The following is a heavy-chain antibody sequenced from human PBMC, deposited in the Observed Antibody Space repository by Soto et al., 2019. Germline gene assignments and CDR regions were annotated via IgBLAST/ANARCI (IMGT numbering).Heavy chain of an antibody. Sequence: TLSLTCTVSGGSISSGGYYWSWIRQHPGKGLEWIGYIYYSGSTDYNPSLKSRVTISVDTSKNQFSLILRSVTAADTAVYYCARGSYCSGGSCSSFHWFDPWGQGTQVTVSS. J-gene: IGHJ5*02. V-gene: IGHV4-31*03. CDR2: IYYSGST. D-gene: IGHD2-15*01. CDR3: ARGSYCSGGSCSSFHWFDP. CDR1: GGSISSGGYY.